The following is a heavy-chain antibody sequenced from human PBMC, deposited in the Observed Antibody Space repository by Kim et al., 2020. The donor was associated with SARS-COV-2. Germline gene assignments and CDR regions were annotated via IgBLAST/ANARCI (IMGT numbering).Heavy chain of an antibody. D-gene: IGHD2-2*01. J-gene: IGHJ6*02. V-gene: IGHV4-61*02. Sequence: SETLSLTCTVSGGSFSSGSYYWSWIRQPAGKGLEWIGRFYSSGNTKYNPSLNSRVTMSLDTSKKQFSLRLRSVTAADTAVYYCASGRAARQLPLIYTGSMRGGLYYGMDVWGQGTTVTVSS. CDR1: GGSFSSGSYY. CDR2: FYSSGNT. CDR3: ASGRAARQLPLIYTGSMRGGLYYGMDV.